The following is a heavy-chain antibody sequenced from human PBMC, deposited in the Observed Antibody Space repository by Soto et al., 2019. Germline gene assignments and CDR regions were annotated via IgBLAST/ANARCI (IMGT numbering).Heavy chain of an antibody. CDR2: IIPIFGTA. CDR1: GGTFSGYA. Sequence: SVKVSCKASGGTFSGYAISWVRQAPGQGLEWMGGIIPIFGTANYAQKFQGRVTITADESTSTAYMELSSLRSEDTAVYYCARGPAGYYDSSGKFDYWGQGTLVTVSS. D-gene: IGHD3-22*01. J-gene: IGHJ4*02. CDR3: ARGPAGYYDSSGKFDY. V-gene: IGHV1-69*13.